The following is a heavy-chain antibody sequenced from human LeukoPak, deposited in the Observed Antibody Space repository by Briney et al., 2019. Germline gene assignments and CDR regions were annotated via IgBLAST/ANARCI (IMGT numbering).Heavy chain of an antibody. V-gene: IGHV3-23*01. J-gene: IGHJ4*02. D-gene: IGHD2-2*01. CDR3: AKTGCTSTGCYENY. CDR1: GFTFSSYA. Sequence: GGSLRLSCAASGFTFSSYAMSWVRQAPGKGLEWGSVISGSGGDTYYADSVKGRFTISRHNSKNTLYLQMNSLRAEDTVIYYCAKTGCTSTGCYENYWGQGTLVTVSS. CDR2: ISGSGGDT.